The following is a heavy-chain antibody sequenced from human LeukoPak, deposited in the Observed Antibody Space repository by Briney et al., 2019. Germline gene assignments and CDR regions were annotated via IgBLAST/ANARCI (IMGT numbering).Heavy chain of an antibody. J-gene: IGHJ4*02. CDR3: ARHRRNLNEDRFREGEPNFDY. D-gene: IGHD1-14*01. V-gene: IGHV4-59*08. CDR1: GDSLSRVY. CDR2: IYFNGYT. Sequence: PSGTLSPPCNVSGDSLSRVYWGWVRQPPGKGLGGVWYIYFNGYTDYNPPLKSRVTISVDTSKNQLSLHMSSVTASDSAIYYCARHRRNLNEDRFREGEPNFDYWGQGTLVTVSS.